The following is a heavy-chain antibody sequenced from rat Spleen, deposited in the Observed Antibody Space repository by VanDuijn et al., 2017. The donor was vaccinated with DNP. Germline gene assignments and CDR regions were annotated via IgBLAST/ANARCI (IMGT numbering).Heavy chain of an antibody. CDR2: IIPSGGST. Sequence: EVQLVESGGGLVQPGRSLKLSCAASGFTFSNYGMHWIRQAPPKGLEWVASIIPSGGSTYYRTSVKGRFTISRDNAKSTLYLQMDSLRSEDTATYYCATHEPYYYSSYIYDAMDAWGQGTSVTVSS. CDR3: ATHEPYYYSSYIYDAMDA. V-gene: IGHV5-19*01. CDR1: GFTFSNYG. D-gene: IGHD1-2*01. J-gene: IGHJ4*01.